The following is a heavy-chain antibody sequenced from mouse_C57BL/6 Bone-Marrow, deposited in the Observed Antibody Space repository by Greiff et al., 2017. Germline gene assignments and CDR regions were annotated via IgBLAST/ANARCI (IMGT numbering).Heavy chain of an antibody. CDR1: GFTFSDYG. Sequence: VQGVESGGGLVQPGGSLKLSCAASGFTFSDYGMAWVRQAPRKGPEWVAFISNLAYSIYYADTVTGRFTISRENAKNTLYLEMSSLRSEDTAMYYCARLRRGNFDYWGQGTTLTVSS. V-gene: IGHV5-15*01. CDR3: ARLRRGNFDY. CDR2: ISNLAYSI. J-gene: IGHJ2*01.